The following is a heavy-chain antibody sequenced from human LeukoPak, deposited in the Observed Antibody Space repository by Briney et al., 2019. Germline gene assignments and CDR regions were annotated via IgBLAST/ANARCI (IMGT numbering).Heavy chain of an antibody. D-gene: IGHD3-3*01. J-gene: IGHJ4*02. Sequence: ASVKVSCKASGYTFTSYGISWVRQAPGQGLEWMGWISAYNGNTNYAQKLQGRVTMTTDTSTSTAYMELRSLRSDDTAVYYCARASALWSGWSHFDYWGQGTLVTVSS. CDR1: GYTFTSYG. CDR3: ARASALWSGWSHFDY. CDR2: ISAYNGNT. V-gene: IGHV1-18*01.